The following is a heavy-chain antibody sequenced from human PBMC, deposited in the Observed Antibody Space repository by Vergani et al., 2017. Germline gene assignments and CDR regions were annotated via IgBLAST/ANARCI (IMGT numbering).Heavy chain of an antibody. D-gene: IGHD6-19*01. CDR3: ARSIAVAGGSRYAFDI. CDR1: GYTFTGYY. J-gene: IGHJ3*02. V-gene: IGHV1-2*02. Sequence: QVQLVQSGAEVKKPGASVKVSCKASGYTFTGYYMHWVRQAPGQGLEWMGWINPNSGGTNYAQKFQGRVTMTRDTSISTAYMELSRLRSDETAVYYCARSIAVAGGSRYAFDIWGQGTMVTVSS. CDR2: INPNSGGT.